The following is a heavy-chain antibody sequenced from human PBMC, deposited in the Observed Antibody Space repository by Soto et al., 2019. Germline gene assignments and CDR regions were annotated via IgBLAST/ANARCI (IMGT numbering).Heavy chain of an antibody. CDR1: GGSISSGGYY. Sequence: SETLSLTCTVSGGSISSGGYYWSWIRQHPGKGLEWIGYIYYSGTTYYNPSLKSRVTISVDTSKNQFSLKLSSVTAADTAVCYCARGLSSGRTPGYKATQHFQHWGQGTLVTVSS. V-gene: IGHV4-31*03. J-gene: IGHJ1*01. CDR3: ARGLSSGRTPGYKATQHFQH. D-gene: IGHD5-12*01. CDR2: IYYSGTT.